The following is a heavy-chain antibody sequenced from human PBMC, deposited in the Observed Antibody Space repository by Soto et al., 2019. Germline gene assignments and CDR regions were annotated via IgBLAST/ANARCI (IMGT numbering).Heavy chain of an antibody. V-gene: IGHV3-9*01. CDR1: GFTFDDYA. D-gene: IGHD6-13*01. CDR3: ARIAAAGKRRAFDI. Sequence: EVQLMESGGGLVQPGRSLRLSCAASGFTFDDYAMHWVRQAPGKGLEWVSGISWNSGSIGYADSVKGRFTISRDNAKNSLYLQMNSLRAEDTALYYCARIAAAGKRRAFDIWVQGTMVTVSS. J-gene: IGHJ3*02. CDR2: ISWNSGSI.